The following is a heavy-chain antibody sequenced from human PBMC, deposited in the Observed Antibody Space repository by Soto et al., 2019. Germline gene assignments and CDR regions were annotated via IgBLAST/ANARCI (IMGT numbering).Heavy chain of an antibody. J-gene: IGHJ4*02. CDR1: GGSVSNSNYY. D-gene: IGHD2-8*01. Sequence: PSETLSLTCTVSGGSVSNSNYYWCWIRQSPGKGLEWIGSVYYRGRSYSKSCVKSRVTISVDTSKNQFSLNLNSVTASDTAVYYCVSQRTSVLTQAYFDYWGPGALVTVSS. CDR3: VSQRTSVLTQAYFDY. V-gene: IGHV4-39*01. CDR2: VYYRGRS.